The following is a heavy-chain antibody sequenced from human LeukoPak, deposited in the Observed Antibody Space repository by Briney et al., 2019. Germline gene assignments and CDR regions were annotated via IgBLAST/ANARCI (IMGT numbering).Heavy chain of an antibody. J-gene: IGHJ4*02. V-gene: IGHV4-59*01. CDR2: IYYSGST. D-gene: IGHD2-2*02. CDR1: GSSISSYY. CDR3: ARAYCSGTSCYTIDY. Sequence: PSETLSLTCTVSGSSISSYYWSWIRQPPGKGLEWIGYIYYSGSTNYNPSLKSRVTISVDTSKNQFSLKLSSVTAADTAVYYCARAYCSGTSCYTIDYWGQGTLVTVSS.